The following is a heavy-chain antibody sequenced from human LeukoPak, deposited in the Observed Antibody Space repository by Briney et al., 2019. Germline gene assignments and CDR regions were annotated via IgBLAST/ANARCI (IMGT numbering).Heavy chain of an antibody. V-gene: IGHV4-59*01. J-gene: IGHJ6*03. CDR2: IYYSGST. D-gene: IGHD5-18*01. CDR1: GGSSSSYY. Sequence: SETLSLTCAVYGGSSSSYYWSWIRQPPGKGLEWIGYIYYSGSTNYNPSLKSRVTVSVDTSKNQFSLKLSSVTAADTAVYYCARTEESGYSYRYFGYYYMDVWGKGTTVTVSS. CDR3: ARTEESGYSYRYFGYYYMDV.